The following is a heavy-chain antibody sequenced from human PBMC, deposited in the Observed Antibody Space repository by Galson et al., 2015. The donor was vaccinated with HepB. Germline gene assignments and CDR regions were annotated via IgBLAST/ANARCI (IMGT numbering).Heavy chain of an antibody. CDR2: ISSSSSYI. V-gene: IGHV3-21*01. CDR1: GFTFSSYS. CDR3: ARGGSGLTSYYYYYGMDV. J-gene: IGHJ6*02. Sequence: SLRLSCAASGFTFSSYSMNWVRQAPGKGLEWVSSISSSSSYIYYADSVKGRFTISRDNAKNSLYLQMNSLRAEDTAVYYCARGGSGLTSYYYYYGMDVWGQGTTVPVSS. D-gene: IGHD2-15*01.